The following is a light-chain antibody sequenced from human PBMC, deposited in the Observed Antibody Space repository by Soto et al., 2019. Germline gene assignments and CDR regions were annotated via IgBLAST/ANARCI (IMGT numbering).Light chain of an antibody. CDR3: SSYAKSGSVV. CDR1: SSDVGAYDY. V-gene: IGLV2-14*01. CDR2: DVS. J-gene: IGLJ2*01. Sequence: QSVLTQPASVSGSTGQSIAISCTGTSSDVGAYDYVSWYQQHPGEAPKVKIYDVSHRPSGVSDRFSGSKSGNTASLTISGLQAEDEADYYCSSYAKSGSVVFGGGTKLTVL.